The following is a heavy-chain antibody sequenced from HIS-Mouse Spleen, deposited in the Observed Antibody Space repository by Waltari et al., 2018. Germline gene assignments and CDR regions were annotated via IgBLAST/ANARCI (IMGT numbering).Heavy chain of an antibody. CDR2: ST. Sequence: STNYNPSLKSRVTISVDTSKNQFSLKLSSVTAADTAVYYCARARPAYCSSTSCYFYFDYWGQGTLVTVSS. D-gene: IGHD2-2*01. CDR3: ARARPAYCSSTSCYFYFDY. V-gene: IGHV4-59*01. J-gene: IGHJ4*02.